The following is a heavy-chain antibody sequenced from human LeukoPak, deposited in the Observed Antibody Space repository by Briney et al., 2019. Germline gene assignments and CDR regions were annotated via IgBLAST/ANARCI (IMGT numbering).Heavy chain of an antibody. CDR2: IYYSGST. Sequence: SETLSLTCTVSGGSISSSSYYWGWIRQPPGKGLEWIGSIYYSGSTYYNPSLKSRVTISVDTSKNQFSLKLSSVTAADTAVYYCARLLLRKAGTDAFDIWGQGTMVTVSS. J-gene: IGHJ3*02. CDR3: ARLLLRKAGTDAFDI. D-gene: IGHD6-19*01. V-gene: IGHV4-39*07. CDR1: GGSISSSSYY.